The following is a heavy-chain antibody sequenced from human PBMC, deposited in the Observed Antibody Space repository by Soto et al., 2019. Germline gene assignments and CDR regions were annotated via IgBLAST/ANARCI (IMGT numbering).Heavy chain of an antibody. CDR3: VTHSWNH. J-gene: IGHJ4*02. V-gene: IGHV3-23*01. CDR2: SGGSDLST. Sequence: EVRLLESGGGLVQQGGSLRLSCAVSGLTFSSLDWRWVRQPPGKGLEWVSASGGSDLSTHYVDSVKGRFTIYRDSSTNTLYVQMYGLAAEDTDVYYCVTHSWNHWGQGTLVTVSS. D-gene: IGHD1-1*01. CDR1: GLTFSSLD.